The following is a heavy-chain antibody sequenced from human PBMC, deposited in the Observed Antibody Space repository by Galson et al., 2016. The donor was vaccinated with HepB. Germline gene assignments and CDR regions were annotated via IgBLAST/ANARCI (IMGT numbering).Heavy chain of an antibody. CDR2: IYPGDSNS. CDR3: ARHVGSRSWSGACDI. J-gene: IGHJ3*02. V-gene: IGHV5-51*01. CDR1: GYSFTSYW. D-gene: IGHD3-10*01. Sequence: QSGAEVKKPGESVKISCKGSGYSFTSYWIVWVRQMPGKGLECMGAIYPGDSNSKYSPSFQGQVTMSADKSISTAYRQWSSLKASDTAIYYCARHVGSRSWSGACDIWGQGTMVTVSS.